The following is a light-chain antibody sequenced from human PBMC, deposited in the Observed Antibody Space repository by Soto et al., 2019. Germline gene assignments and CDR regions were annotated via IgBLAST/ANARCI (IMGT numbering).Light chain of an antibody. Sequence: QSALTQPASVSGSPGQSITISCTGTSSDVGGYNYVSWYQQHPGKAPKLMIYDVSNRPSGVSNRFSGSKSGNTASLTISGLQAEDEADYYCSSYTSRSTLYVFGPGTKLTVL. CDR1: SSDVGGYNY. J-gene: IGLJ1*01. CDR3: SSYTSRSTLYV. CDR2: DVS. V-gene: IGLV2-14*01.